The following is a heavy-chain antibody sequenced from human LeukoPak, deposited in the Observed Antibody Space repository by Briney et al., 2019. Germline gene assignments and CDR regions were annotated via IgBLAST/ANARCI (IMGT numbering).Heavy chain of an antibody. CDR3: AKDAVVVVAARNYYYYMDV. Sequence: HPGGSLRLSCAASGFTFSSYGMHWVRQAPGKGLEWVAFIRYDGSNKYYADSVKGRFTISRDNSKNTLYLQMNSLRAEDTAVYYCAKDAVVVVAARNYYYYMDVWGKGTTVTISS. CDR1: GFTFSSYG. J-gene: IGHJ6*03. D-gene: IGHD2-15*01. CDR2: IRYDGSNK. V-gene: IGHV3-30*02.